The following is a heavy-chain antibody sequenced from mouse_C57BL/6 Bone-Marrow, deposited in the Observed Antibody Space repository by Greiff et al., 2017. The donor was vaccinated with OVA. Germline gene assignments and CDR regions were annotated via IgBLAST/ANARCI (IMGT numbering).Heavy chain of an antibody. Sequence: VQLQESGPGLVQPSQSLSITCTVSGFSLTSYGVHWVRPSPGKGLEWLGVIWRGGSPDYNAAFMSRLSSTKDNSKSQVFFKMNSLQADDTAIYYCAKIDSSGPFFAYWGQGTLVTVSA. CDR3: AKIDSSGPFFAY. J-gene: IGHJ3*01. V-gene: IGHV2-5*01. CDR1: GFSLTSYG. D-gene: IGHD3-2*02. CDR2: IWRGGSP.